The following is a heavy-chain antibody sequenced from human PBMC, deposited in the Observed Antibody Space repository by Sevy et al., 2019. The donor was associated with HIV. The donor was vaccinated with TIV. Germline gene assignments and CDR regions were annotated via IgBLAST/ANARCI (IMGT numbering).Heavy chain of an antibody. J-gene: IGHJ4*02. V-gene: IGHV1-18*01. D-gene: IGHD3-22*01. CDR2: ISAYNGNT. CDR1: GYTFTNYG. CDR3: ARDESVSLIVVDLDY. Sequence: ASVKVSCKASGYTFTNYGVTWVRQAPGQGLEWMGWISAYNGNTKYAEKLQDRVTMTTDTATHTAYMELRSLRSDDTAVYYCARDESVSLIVVDLDYWGQGTLVTVS.